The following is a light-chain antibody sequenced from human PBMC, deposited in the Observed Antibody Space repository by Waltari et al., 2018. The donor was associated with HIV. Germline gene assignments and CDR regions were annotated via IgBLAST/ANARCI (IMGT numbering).Light chain of an antibody. CDR3: QQYGSSLFT. Sequence: VLTQSPGTLSLSPGERATLSCRASQSVSNTYLAWYQQKPGQAPRLLIYGASSRATGIPDRFTGSGSGTDFTLTISRLEPEDFAVYYCQQYGSSLFTFGPGTKVDIK. V-gene: IGKV3-20*01. J-gene: IGKJ3*01. CDR1: QSVSNTY. CDR2: GAS.